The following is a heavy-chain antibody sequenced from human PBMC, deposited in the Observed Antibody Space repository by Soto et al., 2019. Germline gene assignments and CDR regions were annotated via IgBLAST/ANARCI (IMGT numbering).Heavy chain of an antibody. J-gene: IGHJ4*02. CDR2: IRSKAYGGTT. CDR1: GFTFGDYA. D-gene: IGHD3-10*01. Sequence: GGSLRLSCTASGFTFGDYAMSWFRQAPGKGLEWVGFIRSKAYGGTTEYAASVKGRFTISRDDSKSIAYLQMNSLKTEDTAVYYCTRDKRGAMGPFDYWGQGTLVTVSS. CDR3: TRDKRGAMGPFDY. V-gene: IGHV3-49*03.